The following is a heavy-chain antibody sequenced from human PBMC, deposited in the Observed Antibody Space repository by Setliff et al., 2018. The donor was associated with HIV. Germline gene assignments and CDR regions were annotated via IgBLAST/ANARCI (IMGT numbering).Heavy chain of an antibody. V-gene: IGHV4-31*03. CDR3: ARCGDSNGGGWFDP. Sequence: SETLSLTCTVSGGSISSGANYWSWIRQHPGKGLEWIGYIYYSGSTYYNPSLKSRVVISADTSKNQFSLKLSSVTAADTAVYYCARCGDSNGGGWFDPWGQGTLVTSPQ. CDR2: IYYSGST. D-gene: IGHD3-10*01. CDR1: GGSISSGANY. J-gene: IGHJ5*02.